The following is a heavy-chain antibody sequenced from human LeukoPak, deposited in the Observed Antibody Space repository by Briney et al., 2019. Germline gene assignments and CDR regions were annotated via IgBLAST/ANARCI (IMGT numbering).Heavy chain of an antibody. CDR2: IYYSGST. CDR1: NASITDYY. CDR3: ARDSRSMVRGVITNWFDP. J-gene: IGHJ5*02. D-gene: IGHD3-10*01. V-gene: IGHV4-59*06. Sequence: TSETLSLTCTVSNASITDYYWSWIRQPPGKGLEWIGYIYYSGSTYYNPSLKSRVTISVDTSKNQFSLKLSSVTAADTAVYYCARDSRSMVRGVITNWFDPWGQGTLVTVSS.